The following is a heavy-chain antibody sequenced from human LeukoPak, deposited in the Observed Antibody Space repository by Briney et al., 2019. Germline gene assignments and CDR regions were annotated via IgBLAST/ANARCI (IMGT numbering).Heavy chain of an antibody. CDR1: GGSIGSYY. D-gene: IGHD4-17*01. V-gene: IGHV4-59*01. Sequence: PSETLSLTCAVSGGSIGSYYWSWLRQPPGRGLEWIGYIYYSGTTNYNPSLKSRVTISVDTSKNQFSLKLTSVTAADTVIYYCAREDPQTTVPEGLDVWGQGTTVTVSS. CDR2: IYYSGTT. J-gene: IGHJ6*02. CDR3: AREDPQTTVPEGLDV.